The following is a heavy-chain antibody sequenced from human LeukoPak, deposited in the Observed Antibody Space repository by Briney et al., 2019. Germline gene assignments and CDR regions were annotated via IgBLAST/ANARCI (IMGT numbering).Heavy chain of an antibody. CDR3: ARDAGYCTNGVCQVWFDP. Sequence: SETLSLTCTVSGGSISSYYWGWIRQPPGKGLEWIGSIYHSGSTYYNPSLKSRVTISVDTSKNQFSLKLSSVTAADTAVYYCARDAGYCTNGVCQVWFDPWGQGTLVTVSS. CDR2: IYHSGST. CDR1: GGSISSYY. D-gene: IGHD2-8*01. J-gene: IGHJ5*02. V-gene: IGHV4-38-2*02.